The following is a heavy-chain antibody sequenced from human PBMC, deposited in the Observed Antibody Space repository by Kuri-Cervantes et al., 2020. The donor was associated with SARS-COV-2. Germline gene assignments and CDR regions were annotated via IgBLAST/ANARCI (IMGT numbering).Heavy chain of an antibody. Sequence: GGSLRLSCGASGFTFSSYGMHWVRQAPGKGLEWVAVISYDGSNKYYADSVKGRFTISRDNSKNTPYLQMNSLRAEDTAVYYCAKGRLVPYNWGQGTLVTVSS. V-gene: IGHV3-30*18. CDR2: ISYDGSNK. D-gene: IGHD6-19*01. CDR3: AKGRLVPYN. CDR1: GFTFSSYG. J-gene: IGHJ4*02.